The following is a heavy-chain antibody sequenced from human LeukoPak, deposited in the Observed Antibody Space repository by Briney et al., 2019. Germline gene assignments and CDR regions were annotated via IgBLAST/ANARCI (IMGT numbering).Heavy chain of an antibody. CDR2: IIPIFGIA. CDR1: GGTFSSYA. V-gene: IGHV1-69*04. J-gene: IGHJ4*02. Sequence: ASVKVSCKASGGTFSSYAISWVRQAPGQGLEWMGRIIPIFGIANYAQKFQGRVTITADKSTSTAYMELSSLRSEDTAVYYCARDSGEAVPAAPFDYWGQGTLVTVSS. D-gene: IGHD2-2*01. CDR3: ARDSGEAVPAAPFDY.